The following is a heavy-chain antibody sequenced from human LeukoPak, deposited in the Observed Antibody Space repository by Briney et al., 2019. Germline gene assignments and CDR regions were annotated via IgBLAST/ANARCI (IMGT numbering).Heavy chain of an antibody. CDR1: GGSFSGYY. J-gene: IGHJ4*02. Sequence: PSETLSLTCAVYGGSFSGYYWSWIRQPPGKGLEWIGEINHSGSTNYNPSLKSRVTMSVDTSKNQFFLKVNSMTAADTAVYYCARVDYGDYSKDFDYWGQGTLVTVSS. V-gene: IGHV4-34*01. D-gene: IGHD4-17*01. CDR3: ARVDYGDYSKDFDY. CDR2: INHSGST.